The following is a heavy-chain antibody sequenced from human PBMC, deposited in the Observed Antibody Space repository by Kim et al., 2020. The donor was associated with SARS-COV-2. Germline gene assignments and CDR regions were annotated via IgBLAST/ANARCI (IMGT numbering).Heavy chain of an antibody. D-gene: IGHD6-19*01. Sequence: GGSLRLSCAASGFTFSSYEMNWVRQAPGKGLEWVSYISSSGSTIYYADSVKGRFTISRDNAKNSLYLQMNSLRAEDTAVYYCARDLSGSGWYWGLDYWGQGTLVTVPS. V-gene: IGHV3-48*03. CDR2: ISSSGSTI. CDR1: GFTFSSYE. J-gene: IGHJ4*02. CDR3: ARDLSGSGWYWGLDY.